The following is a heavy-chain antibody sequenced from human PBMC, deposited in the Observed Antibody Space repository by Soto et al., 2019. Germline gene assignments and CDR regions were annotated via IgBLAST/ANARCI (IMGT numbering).Heavy chain of an antibody. CDR1: GYTFTSYG. Sequence: ASVKVSCKASGYTFTSYGISWVRQAPGQGLEWMGWISAYNGNTKYAQKLQGRVTMTTDTSTSTAYMELRSLRSDDTAVYYCARDTYYYDNSGYYIAHFDYWGQGTLVTVSS. CDR2: ISAYNGNT. J-gene: IGHJ4*02. CDR3: ARDTYYYDNSGYYIAHFDY. V-gene: IGHV1-18*04. D-gene: IGHD3-22*01.